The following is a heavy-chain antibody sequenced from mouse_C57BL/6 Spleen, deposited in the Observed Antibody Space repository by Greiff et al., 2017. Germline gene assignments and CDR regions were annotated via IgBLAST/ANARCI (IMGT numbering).Heavy chain of an antibody. V-gene: IGHV1-78*01. CDR1: GYTFTDHT. J-gene: IGHJ3*01. D-gene: IGHD4-1*01. CDR3: SREGWDSLFAY. CDR2: IYPRDGST. Sequence: VQLQQSDAELVKPGASVKISCKVSGYTFTDHTIHWMKQRPEQGLEWIGYIYPRDGSTKSNEKFKGKATLTADKSSSTAYMQLNSLTSEDSAVYCCSREGWDSLFAYWGQGTLVTVSA.